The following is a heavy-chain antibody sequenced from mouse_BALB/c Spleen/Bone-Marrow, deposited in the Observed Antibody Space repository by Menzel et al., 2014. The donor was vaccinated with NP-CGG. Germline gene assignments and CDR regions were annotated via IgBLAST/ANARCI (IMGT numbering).Heavy chain of an antibody. CDR1: GYTFTSYY. CDR2: VNPSNGGT. Sequence: QVQLKQSGAELVKPGASVKLSCKASGYTFTSYYMYWVKQRPGQGLEWFGEVNPSNGGTNFNEKFKNKPTLTVDKSSSTAYMQLSSLTSEDSAVYYCSRGRRDALDYWGQGTSVTVSS. CDR3: SRGRRDALDY. V-gene: IGHV1S81*02. J-gene: IGHJ4*01.